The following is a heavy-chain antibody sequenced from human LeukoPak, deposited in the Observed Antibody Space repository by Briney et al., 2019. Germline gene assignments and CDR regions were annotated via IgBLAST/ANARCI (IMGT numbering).Heavy chain of an antibody. CDR2: INHSGST. CDR3: ASGYYDSSGYRV. V-gene: IGHV4-34*01. Sequence: PSETLSLTCAVYGGSFSGYYWSWIRQPPGKGLEWIGEINHSGSTNYNPSLKSRVTISVDTSKNQFSLKLSSVTAADTAVYYCASGYYDSSGYRVWGQGTLVTVSS. D-gene: IGHD3-22*01. J-gene: IGHJ4*02. CDR1: GGSFSGYY.